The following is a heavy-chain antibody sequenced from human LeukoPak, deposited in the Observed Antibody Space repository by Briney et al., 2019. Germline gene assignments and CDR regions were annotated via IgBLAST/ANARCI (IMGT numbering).Heavy chain of an antibody. CDR3: ATFCSSTSCPLHY. D-gene: IGHD2-2*01. J-gene: IGHJ4*02. CDR1: GGTFSSYA. Sequence: SVKVSCMASGGTFSSYAISWVRQAPGQGLEWMGGIIPIFGTANYAQKFQGRVTITADESTSTAYMELSSLRSEDTAVYYCATFCSSTSCPLHYWGQGTLVTVSS. V-gene: IGHV1-69*13. CDR2: IIPIFGTA.